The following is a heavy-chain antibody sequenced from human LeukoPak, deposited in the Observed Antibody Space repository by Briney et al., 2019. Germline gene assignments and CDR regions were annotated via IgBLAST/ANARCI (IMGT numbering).Heavy chain of an antibody. CDR1: GFTFSKYW. V-gene: IGHV3-74*01. CDR3: ATKQWLAPPPDS. Sequence: PGGPLRLSCAASGFTFSKYWMLCVRQAPGEGLESVSRINTDGTVTTSADSVQGRFTVSRDNADNTMFLQMNSVRDEDTAVYYCATKQWLAPPPDSWGQGTPVTVSS. D-gene: IGHD6-19*01. CDR2: INTDGTVT. J-gene: IGHJ4*02.